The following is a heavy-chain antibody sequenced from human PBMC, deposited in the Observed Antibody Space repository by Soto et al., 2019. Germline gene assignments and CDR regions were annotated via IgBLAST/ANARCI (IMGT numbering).Heavy chain of an antibody. CDR3: ATYSSGWSLGGGDYYYYGMDV. Sequence: PGGSLRLSCAASGFTFSSYGMHWVRQAPGKGLEWVAVIWYDGSNKYYADSVKGRFTISRDNSKNTLYLQMNSLRAEDTAVYYCATYSSGWSLGGGDYYYYGMDVWGQGTTVTVSS. V-gene: IGHV3-33*01. D-gene: IGHD6-19*01. CDR2: IWYDGSNK. J-gene: IGHJ6*02. CDR1: GFTFSSYG.